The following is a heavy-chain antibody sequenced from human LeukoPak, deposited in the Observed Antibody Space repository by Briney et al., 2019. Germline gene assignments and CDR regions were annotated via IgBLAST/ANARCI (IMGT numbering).Heavy chain of an antibody. CDR1: GFTFSSYG. V-gene: IGHV3-33*01. J-gene: IGHJ4*02. D-gene: IGHD5-24*01. CDR2: IWYDGSNK. Sequence: GGSLRLSCAASGFTFSSYGMHWVRQAPGKGLEWVAVIWYDGSNKYYADSVKGRFTISRDNSKNTLYLQTNSLRAEDTAVYYCARDQGDGYRVWYFDYWGQGTLVTVSS. CDR3: ARDQGDGYRVWYFDY.